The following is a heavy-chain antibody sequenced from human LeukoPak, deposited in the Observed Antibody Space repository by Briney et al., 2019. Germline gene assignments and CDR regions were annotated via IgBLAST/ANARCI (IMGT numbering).Heavy chain of an antibody. Sequence: GASVKVSCKASGYTFTGYYMHWVRQAPGQGLEWMGWSNPNSGGTNYAQKFQGRVTMTRDTSISTAYMVLSRLRSDDTAVYYCARTSVAGTLYYYYYMDVWGKGTTVTVSS. CDR2: SNPNSGGT. V-gene: IGHV1-2*02. CDR1: GYTFTGYY. D-gene: IGHD6-19*01. CDR3: ARTSVAGTLYYYYYMDV. J-gene: IGHJ6*03.